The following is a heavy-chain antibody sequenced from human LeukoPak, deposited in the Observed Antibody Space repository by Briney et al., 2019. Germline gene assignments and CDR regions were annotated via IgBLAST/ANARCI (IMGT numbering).Heavy chain of an antibody. CDR1: GGSISSSSYY. V-gene: IGHV4-39*01. J-gene: IGHJ4*02. CDR3: ARQDYYDSRYYFDY. CDR2: IYYGGST. D-gene: IGHD3-22*01. Sequence: KPSETLSLTCTVSGGSISSSSYYWGWIRQPPGKGLEWIGSIYYGGSTYYNPSLKSRVTISVDTSKNQFSLKLSSVTAADTAVYYCARQDYYDSRYYFDYWGQGTLVTVSS.